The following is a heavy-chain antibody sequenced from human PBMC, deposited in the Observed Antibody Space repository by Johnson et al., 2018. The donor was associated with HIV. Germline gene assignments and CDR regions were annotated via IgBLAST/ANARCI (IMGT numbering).Heavy chain of an antibody. V-gene: IGHV3-30-3*01. CDR2: ISYDGSNK. CDR1: GFTFSSYA. Sequence: VQLVESGGGVVQPGRSLRLSCAASGFTFSSYAMHWVRQAPGKGLEWVAVISYDGSNKYYADSVKGRFTISRDNAKNSLYLQMNSLRAEDTALYYCAKAWELLGRRAALDIWGQGTMVTVSS. D-gene: IGHD1-26*01. CDR3: AKAWELLGRRAALDI. J-gene: IGHJ3*02.